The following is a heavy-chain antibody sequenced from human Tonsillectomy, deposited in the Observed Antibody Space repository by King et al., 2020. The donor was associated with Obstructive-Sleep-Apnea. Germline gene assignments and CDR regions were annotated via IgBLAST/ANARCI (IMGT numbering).Heavy chain of an antibody. CDR2: INHSGIT. Sequence: VQLQESGPGLVQPSETLSLTCTVSGYSISSGYYWGWIRQSPGKGLEWIGSINHSGITYYHPSVKSRVTISIDTSKNQFSLKLSSVTAADTAVYYCARDIPSGYFDYWGQGTLVTVSS. V-gene: IGHV4-38-2*02. CDR1: GYSISSGYY. D-gene: IGHD2-2*02. CDR3: ARDIPSGYFDY. J-gene: IGHJ4*02.